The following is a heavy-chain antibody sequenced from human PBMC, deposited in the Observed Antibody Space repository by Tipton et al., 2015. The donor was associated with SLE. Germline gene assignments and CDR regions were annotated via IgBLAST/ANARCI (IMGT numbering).Heavy chain of an antibody. CDR1: GYTLTSYG. CDR2: ISDNDDNT. D-gene: IGHD3-16*01. V-gene: IGHV1-18*01. J-gene: IGHJ4*02. Sequence: QLVQSGAEVKKPGASVKVSCKASGYTLTSYGISWMRQAPGQGLEWMGWISDNDDNTNYPQRLQGRVTMTIDTSTNTAYMELRSLRSDDTAIYYCAGGVKDDYGGQGTLITGS. CDR3: AGGVKDDY.